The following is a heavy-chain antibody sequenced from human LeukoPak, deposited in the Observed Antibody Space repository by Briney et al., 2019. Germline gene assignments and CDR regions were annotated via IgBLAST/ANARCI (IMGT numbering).Heavy chain of an antibody. CDR1: GGSISSYY. J-gene: IGHJ2*01. D-gene: IGHD2-21*02. Sequence: SETLSLTCTVSGGSISSYYWSWIRQPPGKGLEWIGYIYYSGSTNYNPSLKSRVTIPVDTSKNQFSLKLSSVTAADTAVYYCARSGSLAYCGGDCRHWYFDLWGRGTLVTVSS. V-gene: IGHV4-59*01. CDR2: IYYSGST. CDR3: ARSGSLAYCGGDCRHWYFDL.